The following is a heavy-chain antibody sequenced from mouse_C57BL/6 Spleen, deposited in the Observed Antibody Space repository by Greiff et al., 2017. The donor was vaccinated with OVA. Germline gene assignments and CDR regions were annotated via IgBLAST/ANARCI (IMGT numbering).Heavy chain of an antibody. V-gene: IGHV5-9-1*02. D-gene: IGHD2-3*01. CDR2: ISSGGDYI. CDR3: TRDGGYDAMDY. Sequence: EVKLMESGEGLVKPGGSLKLSCAASGFTFSSYAMSWVRQTPEKRLEWVAYISSGGDYIYYADTVKGRFTISRDNARNTLYLQMSSLKSEDTAMYYCTRDGGYDAMDYWGQGTSVTVSS. CDR1: GFTFSSYA. J-gene: IGHJ4*01.